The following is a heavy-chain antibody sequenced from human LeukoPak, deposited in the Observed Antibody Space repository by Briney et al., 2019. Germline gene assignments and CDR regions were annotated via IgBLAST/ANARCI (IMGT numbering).Heavy chain of an antibody. Sequence: GGSLRLSCAASGFTFSSYSMNWVRQAPGKGLEWVSSISSSSSYIYYADSVKGRFTISRDNAKNSLYLQMNSLRAEDTAVYYCARDFYCGGDCYPSNSDYYGMDVWGQGTTVTVSS. CDR3: ARDFYCGGDCYPSNSDYYGMDV. V-gene: IGHV3-21*01. CDR1: GFTFSSYS. D-gene: IGHD2-21*02. J-gene: IGHJ6*02. CDR2: ISSSSSYI.